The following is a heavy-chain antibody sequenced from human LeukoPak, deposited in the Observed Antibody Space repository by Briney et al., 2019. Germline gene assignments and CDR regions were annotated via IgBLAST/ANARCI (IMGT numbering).Heavy chain of an antibody. V-gene: IGHV3-9*01. CDR1: GFTFDDYA. D-gene: IGHD3-3*01. CDR2: ISWNSGSI. CDR3: AKGALRFLEWLSPDFDY. Sequence: GGSLRLSCAASGFTFDDYAMHWVRQAPGKGLEWVSGISWNSGSIGYADSVKRRFTISRDNAKNSLYLQMNSLRAEDTALYYCAKGALRFLEWLSPDFDYWGQGTLVTVSS. J-gene: IGHJ4*02.